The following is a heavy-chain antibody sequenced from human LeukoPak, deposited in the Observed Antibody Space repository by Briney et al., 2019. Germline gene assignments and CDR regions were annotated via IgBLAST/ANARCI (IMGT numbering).Heavy chain of an antibody. CDR2: IYSGGNI. CDR3: TVPAANTTFDY. J-gene: IGHJ4*02. V-gene: IGHV3-53*01. CDR1: GFTVSSTY. D-gene: IGHD2-2*01. Sequence: PGGSLRLSCAASGFTVSSTYMSWVRQAPGKGLEWVSVIYSGGNIYYIDSVKGRFTISRDTSKNTLYLQMNSLKTEDTAVYYCTVPAANTTFDYWGQGTLVTVSS.